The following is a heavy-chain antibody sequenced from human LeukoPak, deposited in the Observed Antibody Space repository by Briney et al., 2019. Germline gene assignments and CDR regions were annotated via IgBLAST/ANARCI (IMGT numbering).Heavy chain of an antibody. V-gene: IGHV3-23*01. J-gene: IGHJ4*02. D-gene: IGHD5-18*01. CDR1: GFTFSSYA. CDR2: ISGSGGST. Sequence: PGGSLRLSCAASGFTFSSYAMNWVRQAPGKGLEWVSAISGSGGSTYYADSVKGRFTISRDNSKNTLYPQMNSLRAEDTAVYYCAKTSWIQLWPLDYWGQGTLVTVSS. CDR3: AKTSWIQLWPLDY.